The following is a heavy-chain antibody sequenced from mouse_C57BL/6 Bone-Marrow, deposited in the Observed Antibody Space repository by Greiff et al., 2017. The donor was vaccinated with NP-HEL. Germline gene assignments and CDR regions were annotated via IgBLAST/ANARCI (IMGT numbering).Heavy chain of an antibody. V-gene: IGHV1-82*01. CDR1: GYAFSSSW. CDR2: IYPGDGDT. Sequence: VKLMESGPELVKPGASVKISCKASGYAFSSSWMNWVKQRPGKGLEWIGRIYPGDGDTNYNGKFKGKATLTADKSSSTAYMQLSSLTSEDSAVYFCARGGYYWFAYWGQGTLVTVSA. D-gene: IGHD2-3*01. CDR3: ARGGYYWFAY. J-gene: IGHJ3*01.